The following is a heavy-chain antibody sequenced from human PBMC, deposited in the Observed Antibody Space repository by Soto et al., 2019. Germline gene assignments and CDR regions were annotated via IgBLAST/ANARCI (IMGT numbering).Heavy chain of an antibody. CDR3: ARGSRVAVSRIYFDY. J-gene: IGHJ4*02. D-gene: IGHD2-15*01. Sequence: QVQLVESGGGLVKPGGSLRLSCAASGFTFSDYYMSWIRQAPGKGLEWVSFISGSSTNIDYAESVKGRFTISRDNAXXSLYLQMNSLRAEDTAVYYCARGSRVAVSRIYFDYWGQGALVTVSS. CDR1: GFTFSDYY. CDR2: ISGSSTNI. V-gene: IGHV3-11*01.